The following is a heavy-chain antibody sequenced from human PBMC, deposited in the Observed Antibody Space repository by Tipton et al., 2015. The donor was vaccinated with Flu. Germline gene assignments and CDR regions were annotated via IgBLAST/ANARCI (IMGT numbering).Heavy chain of an antibody. V-gene: IGHV4-4*07. CDR3: AKDSCSGGFCYPDS. CDR1: GDSMGTYS. J-gene: IGHJ1*01. CDR2: IYTSGST. D-gene: IGHD2-15*01. Sequence: TLSLTCTVSGDSMGTYSWSWIRQPAGKGLEWIGRIYTSGSTTYNPSLGSRVTISLDTSKNHFSLKLNSVTAADTALYYCAKDSCSGGFCYPDSWGQGTLVTVSS.